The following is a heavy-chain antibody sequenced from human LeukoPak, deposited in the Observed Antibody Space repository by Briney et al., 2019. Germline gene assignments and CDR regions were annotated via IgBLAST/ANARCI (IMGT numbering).Heavy chain of an antibody. CDR2: ISSTRSTM. CDR1: GFTFSNYA. J-gene: IGHJ3*01. CDR3: AKDRSCSGSSCNVGS. V-gene: IGHV3-48*01. D-gene: IGHD2-2*01. Sequence: GGSLRLSCAASGFTFSNYAMNWVRQAPGKGLEWVSYISSTRSTMYYADSVKGRFTISRDNGKNSLYLQMNGLRAEDTAVYYCAKDRSCSGSSCNVGSWGQGTMVTVSS.